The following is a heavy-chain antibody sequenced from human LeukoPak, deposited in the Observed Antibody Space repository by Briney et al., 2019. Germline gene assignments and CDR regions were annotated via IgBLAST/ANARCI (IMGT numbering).Heavy chain of an antibody. CDR3: ASPLVGALDY. CDR1: GFTFSSYA. CDR2: ISYDGSNK. Sequence: GGSLRLSCAASGFTFSSYAMHWVRQAPGKGLEWVAVISYDGSNKYYADSVKGRFTISRDNSKNTLYLQMNSLRAEDTAVYYCASPLVGALDYWGQGTLVTVSS. J-gene: IGHJ4*02. D-gene: IGHD1-26*01. V-gene: IGHV3-30-3*01.